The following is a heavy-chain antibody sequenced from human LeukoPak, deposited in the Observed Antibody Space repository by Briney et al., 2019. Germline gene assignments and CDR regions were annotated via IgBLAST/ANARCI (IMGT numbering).Heavy chain of an antibody. J-gene: IGHJ6*03. Sequence: PGGSLRLSCAASGFTCDDYGMSWVRQAPGKGLEWVSSISYSGSSIYYADSLKGRFTISRDNAKNSLYLQMNSLRAEDTAVYYCARRAPSGATRSYYMDVWGKGTTVTISS. CDR3: ARRAPSGATRSYYMDV. V-gene: IGHV3-21*01. CDR2: ISYSGSSI. CDR1: GFTCDDYG. D-gene: IGHD3-10*01.